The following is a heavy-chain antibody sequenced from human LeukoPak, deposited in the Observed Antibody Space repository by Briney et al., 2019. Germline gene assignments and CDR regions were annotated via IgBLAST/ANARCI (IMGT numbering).Heavy chain of an antibody. V-gene: IGHV3-33*06. CDR3: AKDRGYSRNEALDY. CDR1: GFTFSSYG. Sequence: GGSLRLSCAASGFTFSSYGMHWVRQAPGKGLEWVAVIWYDGSNKYYADSVKGRFTIYRDNSKNTLYLQMNSLRAEDTAVYYCAKDRGYSRNEALDYWGQGTLVTVSS. D-gene: IGHD5-12*01. J-gene: IGHJ4*02. CDR2: IWYDGSNK.